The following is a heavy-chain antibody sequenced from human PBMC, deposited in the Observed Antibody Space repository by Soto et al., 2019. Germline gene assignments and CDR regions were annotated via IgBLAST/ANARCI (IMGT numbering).Heavy chain of an antibody. D-gene: IGHD3-10*01. V-gene: IGHV3-30-3*01. CDR1: GFTFSSYA. CDR2: ISYDGSNK. Sequence: GGSLRLSCAASGFTFSSYAMHWVRQAPGKGLEWVAVISYDGSNKYYADSVKGRFTISRDNSKSTLYLQMNSLRAEDTAVYYCARERGFFDYWGQGTLVTVSS. J-gene: IGHJ4*02. CDR3: ARERGFFDY.